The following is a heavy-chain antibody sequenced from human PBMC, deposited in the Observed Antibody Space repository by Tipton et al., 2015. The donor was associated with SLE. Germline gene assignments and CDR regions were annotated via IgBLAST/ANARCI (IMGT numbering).Heavy chain of an antibody. D-gene: IGHD5-12*01. CDR2: INTNTGNP. CDR1: GYTFTTYS. V-gene: IGHV7-4-1*02. CDR3: ARSYSGYDEAVDY. Sequence: QSGAEVKKPGASVKVSCKASGYTFTTYSMNWVRQAPGQGLEWMGCINTNTGNPTYAQVFTGRFVLSLDTSVTTAYLEISSLKAEDTAVYYCARSYSGYDEAVDYWGQGTLVTVSS. J-gene: IGHJ4*02.